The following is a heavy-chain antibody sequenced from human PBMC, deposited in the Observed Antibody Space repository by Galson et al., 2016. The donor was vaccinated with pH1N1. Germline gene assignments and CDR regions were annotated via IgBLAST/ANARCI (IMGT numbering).Heavy chain of an antibody. J-gene: IGHJ6*02. CDR1: GGSFANYA. CDR3: ARPGRTETTIEGFAWGYGMDA. D-gene: IGHD1-1*01. Sequence: SVKVSCKASGGSFANYAVSWVRQAPGQGLEWMGRIIPIYGTANHAQKFQGRVTITADEYTTTVYMELNSLISEDTAIYYCARPGRTETTIEGFAWGYGMDAWGQGTTVTVSS. CDR2: IIPIYGTA. V-gene: IGHV1-69*13.